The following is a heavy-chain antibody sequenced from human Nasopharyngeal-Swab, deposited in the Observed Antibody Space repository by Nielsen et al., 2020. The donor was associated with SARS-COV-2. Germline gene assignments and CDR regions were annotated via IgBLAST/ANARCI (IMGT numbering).Heavy chain of an antibody. J-gene: IGHJ4*02. CDR3: AKQYYYDSSGYDPRSYYFDY. D-gene: IGHD3-22*01. CDR1: PISISSSSYY. Sequence: LSCTFPPISISSSSYYWGWIRQPPGKGLEWIGSIYYSGSTYYNPSLKSRVTISVYTFKNQFSLKLSSVSAADTAVYYCAKQYYYDSSGYDPRSYYFDYWGQGTLVTVSS. CDR2: IYYSGST. V-gene: IGHV4-39*01.